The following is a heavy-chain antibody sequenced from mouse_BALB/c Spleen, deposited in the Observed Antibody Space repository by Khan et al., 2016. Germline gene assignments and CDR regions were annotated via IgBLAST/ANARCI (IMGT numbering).Heavy chain of an antibody. Sequence: EVQLQESGPGLVKPSQSLSLTCTVSDYSITSDYAWNWIRQFPGNKLEWMGYISYSGSISYNPSLKSRISITRDTSKNQLFLQLNSVTTEDTATXHCVRWDYGRDGFVYWGQGTLVTVSA. CDR3: VRWDYGRDGFVY. D-gene: IGHD1-1*02. V-gene: IGHV3-2*02. J-gene: IGHJ3*01. CDR1: DYSITSDYA. CDR2: ISYSGSI.